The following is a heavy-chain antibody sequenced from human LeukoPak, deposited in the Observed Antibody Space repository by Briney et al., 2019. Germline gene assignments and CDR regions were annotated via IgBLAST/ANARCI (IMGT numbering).Heavy chain of an antibody. CDR1: GGTFSSYA. CDR3: ARDRGHSSGWYREDWFDP. Sequence: GASVKVSCKASGGTFSSYAISWVRQAPGQGLEWMGWINAGNGNTKYSQKFQGRVTITRDTSASTAYMELSSLRSEDTAVYYCARDRGHSSGWYREDWFDPWGQGTLVTVFS. CDR2: INAGNGNT. J-gene: IGHJ5*02. D-gene: IGHD6-19*01. V-gene: IGHV1-3*01.